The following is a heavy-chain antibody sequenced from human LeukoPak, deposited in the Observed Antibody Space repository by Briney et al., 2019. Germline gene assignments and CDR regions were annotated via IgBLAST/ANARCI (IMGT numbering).Heavy chain of an antibody. V-gene: IGHV1-69*05. CDR2: IIPIFGTA. J-gene: IGHJ4*02. CDR1: GGTFSSYA. D-gene: IGHD6-13*01. Sequence: SVKVSCKASGGTFSSYAISWVRQAPGQGLEWMGRIIPIFGTANYAQKFQGRVTITTDESTSTAYMELSSLRSEDTAVYYCARTAAAREGRDYWGQGTLVTVSS. CDR3: ARTAAAREGRDY.